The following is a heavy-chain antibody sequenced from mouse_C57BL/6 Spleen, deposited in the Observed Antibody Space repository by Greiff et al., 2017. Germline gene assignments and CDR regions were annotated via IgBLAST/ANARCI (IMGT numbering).Heavy chain of an antibody. CDR3: ARRGADDYDGGEGDYFDY. Sequence: EVKLVESGGGLVKPGGSLKLSCAASGFTFSDYGMHWVRQAPEKGLEWVAYISSGSSTIYYADTVKGRFTISRANAKNTLFLQMTSLRAEDTAMYYCARRGADDYDGGEGDYFDYWGQGTTLTVSS. CDR2: ISSGSSTI. V-gene: IGHV5-17*01. CDR1: GFTFSDYG. D-gene: IGHD2-4*01. J-gene: IGHJ2*01.